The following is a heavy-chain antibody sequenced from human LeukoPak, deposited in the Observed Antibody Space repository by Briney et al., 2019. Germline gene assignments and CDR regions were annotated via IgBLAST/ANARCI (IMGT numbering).Heavy chain of an antibody. CDR2: TSSSGSTI. D-gene: IGHD6-13*01. CDR3: ARYSSSWYTLNYYYYGMDV. CDR1: GFTFSIYE. V-gene: IGHV3-48*03. Sequence: GGSLRLSCAASGFTFSIYEMNWVRQAPGKGLEWVSYTSSSGSTIYYADSVKGRFTISRDNAKNSLYLQMNSLRAEDTAVYYCARYSSSWYTLNYYYYGMDVWGQGTTVTVSS. J-gene: IGHJ6*02.